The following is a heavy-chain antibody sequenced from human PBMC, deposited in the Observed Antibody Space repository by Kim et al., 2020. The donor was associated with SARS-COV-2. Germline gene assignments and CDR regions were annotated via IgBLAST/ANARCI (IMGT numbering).Heavy chain of an antibody. CDR2: IKQDGSEK. CDR1: GFTFSSYW. Sequence: GGSLRLSCAASGFTFSSYWMSWVRQAPGKGLEWVANIKQDGSEKYYVDSVKGRFTISRDNAKNSLYLQMNSLRAEDTAVYYCAREDRRITMVQGVKAAIDIWGQGTMVTVSS. V-gene: IGHV3-7*03. D-gene: IGHD3-10*01. CDR3: AREDRRITMVQGVKAAIDI. J-gene: IGHJ3*02.